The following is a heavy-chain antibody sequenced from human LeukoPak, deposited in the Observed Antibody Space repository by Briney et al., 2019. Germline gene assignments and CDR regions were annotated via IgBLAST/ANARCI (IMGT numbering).Heavy chain of an antibody. V-gene: IGHV1-18*01. CDR2: ISAYNGNT. D-gene: IGHD3-22*01. Sequence: ASVKVSCKASGYTFTSYGISWVRQAPGQGLEWMGWISAYNGNTNYAQKLQGRVTMTTDTSTSTAYMELRSLRSDDTAVYYCARDPRLGSGYPPLDYWGQGTLVTVSS. CDR1: GYTFTSYG. CDR3: ARDPRLGSGYPPLDY. J-gene: IGHJ4*02.